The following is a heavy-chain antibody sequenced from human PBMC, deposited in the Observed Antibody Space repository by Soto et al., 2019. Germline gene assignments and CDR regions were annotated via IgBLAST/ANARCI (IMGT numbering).Heavy chain of an antibody. CDR3: ARASLAPNLWTGVHALTKWFDP. Sequence: SVKVSCKASGGTFSSYAISWVRQAPGQGLEWMGGIIPIFGTANYAQKFQGRVTITADESTGTAYMELSSLRSEDTAVYYCARASLAPNLWTGVHALTKWFDPWGQGTLVTVS. CDR1: GGTFSSYA. J-gene: IGHJ5*02. CDR2: IIPIFGTA. V-gene: IGHV1-69*13. D-gene: IGHD2-8*02.